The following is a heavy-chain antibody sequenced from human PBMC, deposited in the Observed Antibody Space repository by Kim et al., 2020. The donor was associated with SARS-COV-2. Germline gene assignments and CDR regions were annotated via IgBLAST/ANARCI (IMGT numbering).Heavy chain of an antibody. Sequence: GGSLRLSCAASGFTFSSNAIHWVRQAPGKGLEWVAIISYDGNYKYYADSVKGRFTISRDNSMNTMYLQMNSLRPEDTAVYFCAKGDPSSNWILDYWGQGTLVTVSS. J-gene: IGHJ4*02. V-gene: IGHV3-30*04. D-gene: IGHD6-13*01. CDR2: ISYDGNYK. CDR3: AKGDPSSNWILDY. CDR1: GFTFSSNA.